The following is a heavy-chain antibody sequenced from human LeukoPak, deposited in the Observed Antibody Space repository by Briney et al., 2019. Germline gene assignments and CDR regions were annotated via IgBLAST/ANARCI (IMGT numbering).Heavy chain of an antibody. CDR3: ARNPPSSSWLDP. Sequence: ASVKVSCKASGYTFTSYDINWVRQATGQGLEWMGWMNPNSGNTGYAQKFQGRVTMTSDTSISTAYLDLSSLTSEDTAVYYCARNPPSSSWLDPWGQGTLVTVSS. CDR1: GYTFTSYD. V-gene: IGHV1-8*01. J-gene: IGHJ5*02. CDR2: MNPNSGNT. D-gene: IGHD6-19*01.